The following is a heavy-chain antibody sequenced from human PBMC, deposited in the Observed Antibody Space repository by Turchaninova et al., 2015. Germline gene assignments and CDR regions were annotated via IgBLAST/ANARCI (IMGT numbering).Heavy chain of an antibody. CDR1: VLTVRGYA. J-gene: IGHJ4*02. D-gene: IGHD3-3*01. Sequence: VQPVGSHRLSGYASVLTVRGYAKDLVRQEPGKGMEYVSAISSNGGSTYYADSVKGRFTISRDNSKNTLYLQMSSLRAEDTAVYYCAGTNDFWSGYSIDYWGQGTLVTVSS. CDR2: ISSNGGST. CDR3: AGTNDFWSGYSIDY. V-gene: IGHV3-64D*06.